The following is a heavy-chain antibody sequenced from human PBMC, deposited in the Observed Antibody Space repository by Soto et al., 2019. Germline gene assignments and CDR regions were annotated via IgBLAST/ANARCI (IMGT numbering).Heavy chain of an antibody. Sequence: SETLSLTCAVYGGSFSGYYWSWIRQPPGKGLEWIGEINHSGSTNYNPSLKSRVTISVDTSKNQFSLKLSTVTAADTAGYYCARGHSGYSYHYLDYWGQGTLVTVSS. J-gene: IGHJ4*02. D-gene: IGHD5-18*01. CDR3: ARGHSGYSYHYLDY. CDR1: GGSFSGYY. V-gene: IGHV4-34*01. CDR2: INHSGST.